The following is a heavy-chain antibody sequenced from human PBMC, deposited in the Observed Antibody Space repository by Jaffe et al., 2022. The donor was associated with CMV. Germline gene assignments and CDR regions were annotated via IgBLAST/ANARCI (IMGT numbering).Heavy chain of an antibody. CDR3: ARDVGSSTIWKPYYYYMDV. CDR2: IKQDGSEK. CDR1: GFTFSSYW. D-gene: IGHD6-13*01. Sequence: EVQLVESGGGLVQPGGSLRLSCAASGFTFSSYWMSWVRQAPGKGLEWVANIKQDGSEKYYVDSVKGRFTISRDNAKNSLYLQMNSLRAEDTAVYYCARDVGSSTIWKPYYYYMDVWGKGTTVTVSS. V-gene: IGHV3-7*03. J-gene: IGHJ6*03.